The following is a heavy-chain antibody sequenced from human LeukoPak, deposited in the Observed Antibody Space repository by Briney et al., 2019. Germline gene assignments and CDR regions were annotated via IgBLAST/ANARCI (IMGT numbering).Heavy chain of an antibody. V-gene: IGHV3-7*01. CDR3: AREGIAAAGYPTYDY. Sequence: XXVRQAPGXGLEWVANIKQDGSEKYYVDSVKGRFTISRDNAKNSLYLQMNSLRAEDTAVYYCAREGIAAAGYPTYDYWGQGTLVTVSS. D-gene: IGHD6-13*01. CDR2: IKQDGSEK. J-gene: IGHJ4*02.